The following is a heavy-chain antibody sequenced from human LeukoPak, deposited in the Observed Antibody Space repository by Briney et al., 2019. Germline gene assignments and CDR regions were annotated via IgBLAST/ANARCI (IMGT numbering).Heavy chain of an antibody. CDR1: GGSFSGYY. J-gene: IGHJ4*02. Sequence: SETLSLTCAVYGGSFSGYYWSWIRQPPGKGLEWIGEINHSGSTNCNPSLKSRVTISVDTSKNQFSLKLSSVTAADTAVYYCARGSWIAAVAVDYWGQGTLVTVSS. D-gene: IGHD6-13*01. CDR3: ARGSWIAAVAVDY. CDR2: INHSGST. V-gene: IGHV4-34*01.